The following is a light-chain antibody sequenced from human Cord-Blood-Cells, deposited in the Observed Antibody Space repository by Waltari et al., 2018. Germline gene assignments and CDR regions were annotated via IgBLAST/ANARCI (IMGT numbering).Light chain of an antibody. CDR3: QQRSNWRIT. CDR1: QSVSSY. CDR2: DAS. Sequence: EIVLTQSPATLSLSPGERATLSCRASQSVSSYLAGYQQKPGQAPRLPIYDASNRATGIPARFSGSGSGTEFTLTISSLEPEDFAVYYCQQRSNWRITFGQGTRLEIK. V-gene: IGKV3-11*01. J-gene: IGKJ5*01.